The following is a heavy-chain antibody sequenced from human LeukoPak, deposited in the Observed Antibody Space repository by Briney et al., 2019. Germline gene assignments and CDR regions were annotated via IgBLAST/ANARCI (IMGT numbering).Heavy chain of an antibody. J-gene: IGHJ4*02. CDR3: ARDKITMVRGVSYFDY. V-gene: IGHV1-69*04. CDR1: GGTFSSYA. Sequence: SMKASCKASGGTFSSYAISWVRQAPGQGLEWMGRIIPILGIANYAQKFQGRVTITADKSTSTAYMELSSLRSEDTAVYYCARDKITMVRGVSYFDYWGQGTLVTVSS. CDR2: IIPILGIA. D-gene: IGHD3-10*01.